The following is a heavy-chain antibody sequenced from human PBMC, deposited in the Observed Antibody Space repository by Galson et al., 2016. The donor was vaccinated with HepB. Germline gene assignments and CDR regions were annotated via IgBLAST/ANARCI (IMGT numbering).Heavy chain of an antibody. V-gene: IGHV4-34*01. J-gene: IGHJ6*02. CDR3: ARGRCSGGSCIGTFTYYYYYYGMDV. Sequence: SETLSLTCAVYGGSFNNYQWSWIRQPPGKGLEWIGEISHSGGTNYNPSLKSRVTISVDTSKNQLSLKLSSVTAADTAVYYCARGRCSGGSCIGTFTYYYYYYGMDVWGQGTTVTVSS. CDR2: ISHSGGT. D-gene: IGHD2-15*01. CDR1: GGSFNNYQ.